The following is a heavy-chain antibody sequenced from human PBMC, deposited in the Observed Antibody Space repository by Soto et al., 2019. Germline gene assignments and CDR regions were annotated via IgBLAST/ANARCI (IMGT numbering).Heavy chain of an antibody. CDR1: GGSISSYY. CDR2: IYYSGST. CDR3: ARRSAMWYFDY. D-gene: IGHD2-2*01. V-gene: IGHV4-59*01. Sequence: PSETLSLTXTVAGGSISSYYWSWIRQPPGKGLEWIGYIYYSGSTNYNPSLKSRVTISVDTSKNQFSLKLSSVTAADTAVYYCARRSAMWYFDYWGQGTLVTVSS. J-gene: IGHJ4*02.